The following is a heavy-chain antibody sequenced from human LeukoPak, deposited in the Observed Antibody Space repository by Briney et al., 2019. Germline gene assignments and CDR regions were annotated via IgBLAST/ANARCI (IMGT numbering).Heavy chain of an antibody. CDR2: IIPIFGTA. Sequence: SVKVSCKASGGTFSSYAISWVRQAPGQRLEWMGEIIPIFGTANYAQKFQGRVTITTDESTSTAYMELSSLRSEDTAVYYCARDNYAGANWFDPWGQGTLVTVSS. V-gene: IGHV1-69*05. CDR1: GGTFSSYA. CDR3: ARDNYAGANWFDP. D-gene: IGHD1-7*01. J-gene: IGHJ5*02.